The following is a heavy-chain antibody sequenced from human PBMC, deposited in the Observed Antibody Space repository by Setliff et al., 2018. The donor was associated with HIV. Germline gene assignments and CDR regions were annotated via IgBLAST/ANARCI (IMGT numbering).Heavy chain of an antibody. CDR1: GFTVSRNY. J-gene: IGHJ4*02. Sequence: PGGSLRLSCAASGFTVSRNYMSWVRQAPGKGLEWVSVIFSGGTTNYADSVKGRFTISRDNSQNTLFLQMDNLRPEDTAVYYCATLGRAYYLDTSGYFDSWGQGALVTVSS. V-gene: IGHV3-66*02. CDR3: ATLGRAYYLDTSGYFDS. D-gene: IGHD2-15*01. CDR2: IFSGGTT.